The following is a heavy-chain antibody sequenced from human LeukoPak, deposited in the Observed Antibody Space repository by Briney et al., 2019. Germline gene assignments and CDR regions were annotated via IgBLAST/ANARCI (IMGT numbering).Heavy chain of an antibody. CDR2: IKQDGSAT. J-gene: IGHJ3*02. D-gene: IGHD2-15*01. V-gene: IGHV3-7*01. CDR1: GFTFISYW. CDR3: ARVRGTLGAFDI. Sequence: GGSLRPSWAASGFTFISYWMSWARQAPGKGLGWVANIKQDGSATYYVDSVKGRFTISRDNAKNSLYLQMNSLRVEDTAVYYCARVRGTLGAFDIWGQGTMVTVSS.